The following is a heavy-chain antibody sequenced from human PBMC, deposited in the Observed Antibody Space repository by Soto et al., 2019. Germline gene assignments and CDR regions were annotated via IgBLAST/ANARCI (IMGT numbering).Heavy chain of an antibody. D-gene: IGHD2-15*01. J-gene: IGHJ2*01. Sequence: TGAVDGATFSGYVLCWLRQPPGKGLEWIGEINHRGSTNYNPSLKSRVTVSVDTSKNQLSLNLSSVTVADTDVYYCARAPRFVLVYCCYYHRELRSVPTPSSTDL. CDR2: INHRGST. V-gene: IGHV4-34*01. CDR1: GATFSGYV. CDR3: ARAPRFVLVYCCYYHRELRSVPTPSSTDL.